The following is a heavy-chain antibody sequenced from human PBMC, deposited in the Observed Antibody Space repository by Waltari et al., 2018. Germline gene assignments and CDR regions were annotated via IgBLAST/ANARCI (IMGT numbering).Heavy chain of an antibody. D-gene: IGHD2-15*01. CDR2: IIPILGIA. CDR1: GGTFSSSA. CDR3: ARVPRDNYYYYYMDV. J-gene: IGHJ6*03. V-gene: IGHV1-69*04. Sequence: QVQLVQSGAEVKKPGSSVTVSCKASGGTFSSSAIRWVRQAPGQGLEWMGGIIPILGIANYAQKFQGRVTITADESTSTAYMELSSLRSEDTAVYYCARVPRDNYYYYYMDVWGKGTTVTVSS.